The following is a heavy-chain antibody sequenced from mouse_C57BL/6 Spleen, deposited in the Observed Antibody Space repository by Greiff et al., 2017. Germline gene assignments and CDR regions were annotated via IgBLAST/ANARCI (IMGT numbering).Heavy chain of an antibody. Sequence: QVQLKESGAELVRPGTSVKLSCKASGYTFTSYWMHWVKQRPGQGLEWIGVIDPSDSYTNYNPKFKGKATLTVDTSSSTAYMQLSSLTSEDSAVYYCARRGNEGFAYWGQGTLVTVSA. D-gene: IGHD2-1*01. CDR3: ARRGNEGFAY. CDR2: IDPSDSYT. CDR1: GYTFTSYW. J-gene: IGHJ3*01. V-gene: IGHV1-59*01.